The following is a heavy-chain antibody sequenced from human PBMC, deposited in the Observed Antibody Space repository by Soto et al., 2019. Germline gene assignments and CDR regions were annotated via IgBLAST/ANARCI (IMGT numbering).Heavy chain of an antibody. CDR3: ARVNPVPYYYGMDV. V-gene: IGHV1-18*04. CDR1: GYIFTNYG. CDR2: ISAYNGNT. J-gene: IGHJ6*02. Sequence: ASVKFSCKASGYIFTNYGINWVRQAPGQGLEWMGWISAYNGNTNFAQTVQGWVTMTRDTSISTAYMELSRLRSDDTAVYYCARVNPVPYYYGMDVWGQGTTVTVSS.